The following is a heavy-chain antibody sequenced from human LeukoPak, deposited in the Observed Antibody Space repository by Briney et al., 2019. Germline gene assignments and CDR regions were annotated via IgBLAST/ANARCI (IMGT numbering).Heavy chain of an antibody. J-gene: IGHJ4*01. CDR1: GYTFTSYG. D-gene: IGHD3-3*01. Sequence: GASVKVSCKASGYTFTSYGISWVRQAPGQGLEWMGWISAYNGNTNYAQKLQGRVTMTTDTSTSTAYMELRSLRSDDTAVYYCARVVYDFWSGYYDRGYFDYWGHGTLVTVSS. CDR3: ARVVYDFWSGYYDRGYFDY. V-gene: IGHV1-18*01. CDR2: ISAYNGNT.